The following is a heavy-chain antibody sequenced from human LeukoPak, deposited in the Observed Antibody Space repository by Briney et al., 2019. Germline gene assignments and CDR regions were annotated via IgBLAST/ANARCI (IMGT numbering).Heavy chain of an antibody. V-gene: IGHV4-34*01. Sequence: SETLSLTCAVYGGSFSGYYWSWIRQPPGKGLEWIGEINHSGSTNYNPSLKSRVTISVDTSKNQFSLSLSSLTAADTAVYYCARVASKGGMDVWGQGTTVIVSS. CDR2: INHSGST. J-gene: IGHJ6*02. CDR3: ARVASKGGMDV. D-gene: IGHD5/OR15-5a*01. CDR1: GGSFSGYY.